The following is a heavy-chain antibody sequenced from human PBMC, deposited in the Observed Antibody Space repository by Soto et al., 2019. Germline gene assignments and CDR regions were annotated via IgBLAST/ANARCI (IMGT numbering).Heavy chain of an antibody. Sequence: SVKVSCKASRYTFTSYYMHWVRQAPGQGLEWMGIIIPILGIANYAQKFQGRVTITADNSTSTAYMELSSLRSEDTAVYYCASPESAAGLDAFDIWGQGTMVTVSS. V-gene: IGHV1-69*02. CDR2: IIPILGIA. D-gene: IGHD6-13*01. CDR3: ASPESAAGLDAFDI. CDR1: RYTFTSYY. J-gene: IGHJ3*02.